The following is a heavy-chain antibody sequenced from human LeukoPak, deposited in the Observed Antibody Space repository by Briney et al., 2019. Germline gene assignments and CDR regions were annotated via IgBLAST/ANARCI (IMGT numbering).Heavy chain of an antibody. CDR3: ARLPGGWELENGSAFDI. D-gene: IGHD1-26*01. Sequence: GESLKISCKGSGYSFTSYWIGWVRQMPGKGLEWMGIIYPGDSDTRYSPSFQGQVTISADKSISTAYLQWSSLKASDTAMYYCARLPGGWELENGSAFDIWGQGTMVTVSS. V-gene: IGHV5-51*01. CDR2: IYPGDSDT. CDR1: GYSFTSYW. J-gene: IGHJ3*02.